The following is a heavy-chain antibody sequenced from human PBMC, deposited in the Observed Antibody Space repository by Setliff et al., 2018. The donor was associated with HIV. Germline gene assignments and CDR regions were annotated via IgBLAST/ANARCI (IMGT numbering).Heavy chain of an antibody. D-gene: IGHD3-16*02. J-gene: IGHJ2*01. CDR3: ARRILGELALFGPYWYFDL. V-gene: IGHV4-39*01. CDR2: VYYTGRT. Sequence: PSETLSLTCSVSGGSIDSSDYYWGWIRQPPGKGLEWIGTVYYTGRTFYNPALESRVTISVDTSKNQFSLKLRSVTATDTTVYYCARRILGELALFGPYWYFDLWGRGTLVTVSS. CDR1: GGSIDSSDYY.